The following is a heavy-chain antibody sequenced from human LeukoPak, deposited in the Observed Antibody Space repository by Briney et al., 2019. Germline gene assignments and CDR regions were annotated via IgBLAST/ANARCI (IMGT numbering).Heavy chain of an antibody. D-gene: IGHD4-11*01. CDR1: GFTFSNYN. CDR3: VRDYTG. Sequence: GGSLRLSCVVSGFTFSNYNMNWVRQAPGKGLEWVSYISSRSDTIYYADSVKGRFTSSRDNAKKSLYLQMNSLRDEDTAVYYCVRDYTGWGQGTLVAVSS. J-gene: IGHJ4*02. V-gene: IGHV3-48*02. CDR2: ISSRSDTI.